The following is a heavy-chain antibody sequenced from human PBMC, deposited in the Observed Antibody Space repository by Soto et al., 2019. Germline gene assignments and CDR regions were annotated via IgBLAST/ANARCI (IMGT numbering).Heavy chain of an antibody. CDR2: IYYSGST. D-gene: IGHD3-22*01. CDR3: ARVTYYHDSSGYYLDS. CDR1: GGSISSGGYY. J-gene: IGHJ4*01. Sequence: SLSLICTVSGGSISSGGYYWSWIRQHPGKGLEWIGYIYYSGSTYYNPSLKSRVTISVDTSKNQFSLKLSSVTAADTAVYYCARVTYYHDSSGYYLDSSGHGTLVTVS. V-gene: IGHV4-31*03.